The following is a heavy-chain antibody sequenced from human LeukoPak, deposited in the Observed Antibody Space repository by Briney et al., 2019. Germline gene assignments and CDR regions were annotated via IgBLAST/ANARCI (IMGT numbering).Heavy chain of an antibody. CDR2: VYHSGTT. D-gene: IGHD6-13*01. CDR1: GGSISSSSYF. Sequence: PSETLSLTCTVSGGSISSSSYFWAWIRQSPGKGPEWIGSVYHSGTTFYNPSLKSRVTISMDTSKNQFSLKLASVTAADAAVYYCARRGTSWPHWYFALWGRGTLVTVSS. V-gene: IGHV4-39*07. J-gene: IGHJ2*01. CDR3: ARRGTSWPHWYFAL.